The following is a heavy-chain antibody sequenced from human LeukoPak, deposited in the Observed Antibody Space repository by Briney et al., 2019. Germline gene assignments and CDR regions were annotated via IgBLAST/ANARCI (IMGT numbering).Heavy chain of an antibody. D-gene: IGHD2-8*01. Sequence: ASVKVSCKASGYTFTNYYMHWVRQAPGQGLGWMGIVNPSGGSTTYAQKFQGRVSMTRGTSTSTVYMELSSLRSEDTAVYYCARDPVGVRYNYYGMDVWGQGTTVTVSS. CDR1: GYTFTNYY. CDR2: VNPSGGST. CDR3: ARDPVGVRYNYYGMDV. J-gene: IGHJ6*02. V-gene: IGHV1-46*01.